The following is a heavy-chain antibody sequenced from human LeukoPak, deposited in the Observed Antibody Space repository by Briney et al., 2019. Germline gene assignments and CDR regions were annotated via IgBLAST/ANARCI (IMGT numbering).Heavy chain of an antibody. V-gene: IGHV4-59*08. CDR2: IYYSGST. CDR1: GGSISSYY. D-gene: IGHD2-8*01. Sequence: PSETLSLTCTVSGGSISSYYWSWIRQPPGKGLEWIGYIYYSGSTNYNPSLKGRVTISVDTSKNQFSLKLSSVTAADTAVYYCARLKGVLGAFDIWGQGTMVTVPS. CDR3: ARLKGVLGAFDI. J-gene: IGHJ3*02.